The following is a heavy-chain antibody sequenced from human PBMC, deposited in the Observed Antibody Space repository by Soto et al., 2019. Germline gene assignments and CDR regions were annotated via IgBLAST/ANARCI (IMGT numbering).Heavy chain of an antibody. Sequence: ASVKVSCKASGYTFSSYAISWVRQAPGQGLEWMGWISAYNGNTNYAQVLQGRVTMTTDTSTSTAYMELRSLRSDDTAVYYCARGSINFYYMDVWGTGTTVTVSS. V-gene: IGHV1-18*01. CDR3: ARGSINFYYMDV. J-gene: IGHJ6*03. CDR1: GYTFSSYA. CDR2: ISAYNGNT. D-gene: IGHD1-26*01.